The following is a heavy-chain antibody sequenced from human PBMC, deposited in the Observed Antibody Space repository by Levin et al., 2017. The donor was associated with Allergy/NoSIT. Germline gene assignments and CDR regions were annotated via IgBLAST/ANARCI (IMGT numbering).Heavy chain of an antibody. CDR3: AKRAFWSGHDAFDV. CDR2: ISGSGGAT. V-gene: IGHV3-23*01. J-gene: IGHJ3*01. D-gene: IGHD3-3*01. CDR1: GFTFSTYA. Sequence: PGGSLRLSCAASGFTFSTYAMSWVRQAPGKGLEWVSAISGSGGATYHADSVKGRFTISRDNSKNTLYLQMNSLRAEDTAVYYCAKRAFWSGHDAFDVWGQGTMVTVSS.